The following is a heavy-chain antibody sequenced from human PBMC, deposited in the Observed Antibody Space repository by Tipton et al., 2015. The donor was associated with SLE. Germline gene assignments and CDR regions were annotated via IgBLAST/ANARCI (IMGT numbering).Heavy chain of an antibody. D-gene: IGHD6-13*01. Sequence: GSLRLSCAASGFTFSNYEMNWVRQAPGKGLEWVSYIGGGGLPIDYADSVKGRFTISRDDAKNSLYLQLNNLRAEDTAVYYCAREATGSSSSHSFLYYMDVWGKGTTVIVSS. CDR2: IGGGGLPI. V-gene: IGHV3-48*03. CDR1: GFTFSNYE. CDR3: AREATGSSSSHSFLYYMDV. J-gene: IGHJ6*03.